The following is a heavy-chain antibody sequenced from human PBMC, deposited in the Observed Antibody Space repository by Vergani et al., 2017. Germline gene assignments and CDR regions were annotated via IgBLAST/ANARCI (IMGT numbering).Heavy chain of an antibody. J-gene: IGHJ3*02. V-gene: IGHV3-48*01. CDR2: ISSSSSTI. CDR3: AKTEVAAPDAFDI. Sequence: EVQLVESGGGLVQPGGSLRLSCAASGFTFSSYSMNWVRQAPGKGLEWVSYISSSSSTIYYADSVKGRFTTSRDNAKNSLYLQMNSLRAEGTAVYYCAKTEVAAPDAFDIWGQGTMVTVSS. CDR1: GFTFSSYS. D-gene: IGHD6-6*01.